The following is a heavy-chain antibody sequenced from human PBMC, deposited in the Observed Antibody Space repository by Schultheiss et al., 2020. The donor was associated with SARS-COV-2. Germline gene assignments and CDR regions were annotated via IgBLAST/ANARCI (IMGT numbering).Heavy chain of an antibody. Sequence: GGSLRLSCATSGFSFNVYSMYWVRQAPGKGLEWVAVIWYDGSNKYYADSVKGRFTISRDNSKNTLYLQMNSLRAEDTAVYYCARDWSGSFDYWGQGTLVTVSS. CDR3: ARDWSGSFDY. V-gene: IGHV3-33*01. D-gene: IGHD1-26*01. CDR2: IWYDGSNK. J-gene: IGHJ4*02. CDR1: GFSFNVYS.